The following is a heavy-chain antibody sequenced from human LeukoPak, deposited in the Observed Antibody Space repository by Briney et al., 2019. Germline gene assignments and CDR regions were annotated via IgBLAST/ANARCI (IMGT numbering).Heavy chain of an antibody. CDR3: AKDFAITMVRGVIYFDY. V-gene: IGHV3-23*01. Sequence: PGGSLRLSCAASGFTFSSCATSWLRQAPGKGLEWVSGISGSGGNTYYADYLEGRFTISRDNSKNTMYMKMNSLRAEDTAVYYCAKDFAITMVRGVIYFDYWGQGTLVTVSS. CDR2: ISGSGGNT. J-gene: IGHJ4*02. D-gene: IGHD3-10*01. CDR1: GFTFSSCA.